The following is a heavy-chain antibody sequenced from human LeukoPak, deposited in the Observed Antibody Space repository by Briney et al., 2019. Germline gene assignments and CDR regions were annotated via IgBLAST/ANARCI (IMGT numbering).Heavy chain of an antibody. J-gene: IGHJ6*02. CDR1: GGSISSGSYY. D-gene: IGHD3-3*01. CDR2: IHTSGST. Sequence: SETLSLTCTVSGGSISSGSYYWSWIRQPAGTGLEWIGRIHTSGSTNYNPSLKSRVTISVDTSKNQFSLKLSSVTAADTAVYYCARDQLSIFGVVLAAMDVWGQGTTVTVSS. V-gene: IGHV4-61*02. CDR3: ARDQLSIFGVVLAAMDV.